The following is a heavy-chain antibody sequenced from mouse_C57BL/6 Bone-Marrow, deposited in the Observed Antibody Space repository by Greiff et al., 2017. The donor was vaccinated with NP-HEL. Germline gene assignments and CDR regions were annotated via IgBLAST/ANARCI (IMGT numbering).Heavy chain of an antibody. CDR1: GYTFTSYG. CDR2: IYPRSGNT. V-gene: IGHV1-81*01. D-gene: IGHD1-1*01. Sequence: QVQLQQSGAELARPGASVKLSCKASGYTFTSYGISWVKQRPGQGLEWIGEIYPRSGNTYYNEKFKGKATLTADKSSSTAYMELRSLTSEDSAVYFCARGPYYYGSSYVDWYFDVWGTGTTVTVSS. CDR3: ARGPYYYGSSYVDWYFDV. J-gene: IGHJ1*03.